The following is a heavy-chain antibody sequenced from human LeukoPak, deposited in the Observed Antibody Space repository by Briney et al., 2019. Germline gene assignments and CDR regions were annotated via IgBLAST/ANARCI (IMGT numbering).Heavy chain of an antibody. CDR2: ISDSGGRT. CDR3: AKSFGEDIVVVPAAIHFDY. D-gene: IGHD2-2*01. J-gene: IGHJ4*02. V-gene: IGHV3-23*01. CDR1: GITLSNYG. Sequence: GGSLRLSCAVSGITLSNYGMSWVRQAPGKGPEWVAGISDSGGRTNYADSVKGRFTISRDNPKNTLYLQMNSLRAEDTAVYYCAKSFGEDIVVVPAAIHFDYWGQGTLVTVSS.